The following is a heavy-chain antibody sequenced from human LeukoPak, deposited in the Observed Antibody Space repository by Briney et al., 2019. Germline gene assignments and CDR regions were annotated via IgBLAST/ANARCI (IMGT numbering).Heavy chain of an antibody. CDR3: ARGREGKGTDY. Sequence: ASVKVSCKASGYTFTGYYMHWVRQAPGPGLEWMGWINPNSGGTNYEQKFQGRVARTRDTSINAAYMELSRLRSEDTAVYYCARGREGKGTDYWGQGTLVTVSS. CDR2: INPNSGGT. CDR1: GYTFTGYY. V-gene: IGHV1-2*02. D-gene: IGHD1-1*01. J-gene: IGHJ4*02.